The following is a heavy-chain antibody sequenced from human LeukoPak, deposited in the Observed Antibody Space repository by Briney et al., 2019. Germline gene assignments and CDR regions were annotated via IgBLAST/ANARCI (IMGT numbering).Heavy chain of an antibody. CDR3: ARVNYNWNDGFDY. CDR2: ISSSSSYI. D-gene: IGHD1-20*01. Sequence: GGSLRLSCAASGFTFSGYSMNWVRQAPGKGLEWVSSISSSSSYIYYADSVKGRFTISRDNAKNSLYLQMNSLGAEDTAVYYCARVNYNWNDGFDYWGQGTLVTVSS. J-gene: IGHJ4*02. CDR1: GFTFSGYS. V-gene: IGHV3-21*01.